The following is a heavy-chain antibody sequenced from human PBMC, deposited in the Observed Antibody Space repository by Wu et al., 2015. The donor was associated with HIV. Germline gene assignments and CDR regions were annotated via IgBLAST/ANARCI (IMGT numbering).Heavy chain of an antibody. Sequence: QVQVVQSGAEVKKPGSSVKVSCETSGGSFSRYAISWVRQAPGQGLEWMGGIIPMFGTTNYAHRFQGRLTITRNTSISTAYMELSSLRSEDTAVYYCARGIAVAGLYYYYGMDVWGQGP. CDR3: ARGIAVAGLYYYYGMDV. CDR2: IIPMFGTT. V-gene: IGHV1-69*05. CDR1: GGSFSRYA. D-gene: IGHD6-19*01. J-gene: IGHJ6*02.